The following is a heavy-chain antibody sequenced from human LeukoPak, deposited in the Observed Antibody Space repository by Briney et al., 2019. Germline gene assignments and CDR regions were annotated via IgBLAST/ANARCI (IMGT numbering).Heavy chain of an antibody. CDR3: ARAPPNYYDSSGCFDY. CDR1: GGSISSGSYY. Sequence: PSETLSLTCTVSGGSISSGSYYWSWIRQPAGKGLEWIGRIYTSGSTNYNPSLKSRVTISVDRSKNQFSLKLSSVTAADTAVYYCARAPPNYYDSSGCFDYWGQGTLVTVSS. CDR2: IYTSGST. J-gene: IGHJ4*02. V-gene: IGHV4-61*02. D-gene: IGHD3-22*01.